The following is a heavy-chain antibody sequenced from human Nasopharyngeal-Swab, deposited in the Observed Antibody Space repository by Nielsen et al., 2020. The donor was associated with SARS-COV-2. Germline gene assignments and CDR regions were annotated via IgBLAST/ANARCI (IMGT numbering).Heavy chain of an antibody. CDR2: ISGSGGST. J-gene: IGHJ4*02. CDR1: GFTFNIYA. CDR3: AKVLGATTSFDY. V-gene: IGHV3-23*01. Sequence: GESLKISCIASGFTFNIYAMAWVRRTPGKGLEWVSAISGSGGSTYYADSVKGRFTISRDNSKNTLYLQMNSLRAEDTAVYYCAKVLGATTSFDYWGQGTLVTVSS. D-gene: IGHD1-26*01.